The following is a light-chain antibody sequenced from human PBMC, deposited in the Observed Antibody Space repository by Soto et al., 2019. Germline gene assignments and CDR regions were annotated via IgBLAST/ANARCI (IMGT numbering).Light chain of an antibody. V-gene: IGKV3-20*01. CDR1: QSVSSSY. J-gene: IGKJ2*01. Sequence: EIVLTQSPGTLSLSPGERATLSCRASQSVSSSYLAWYQQKPGQAPRLLIYGASNMATGIPDRFSGSGSGTDFTRTISRLEPEDFAVYYCQQYGSSPPYTFGQGTKLEIK. CDR2: GAS. CDR3: QQYGSSPPYT.